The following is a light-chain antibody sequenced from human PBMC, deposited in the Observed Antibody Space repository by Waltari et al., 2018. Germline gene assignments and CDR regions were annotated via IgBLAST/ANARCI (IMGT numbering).Light chain of an antibody. CDR3: SSYTSISTFYV. J-gene: IGLJ1*01. Sequence: QSALTQPASVSGSPGQSITISCTGTSSDVGGYPYVSWYQHHPGKAPKLIIHYVNKRPSGVSNRFSGSKSGNTASLTISGLQAEDEADYYCSSYTSISTFYVFGTGTKVTVL. CDR1: SSDVGGYPY. CDR2: YVN. V-gene: IGLV2-14*03.